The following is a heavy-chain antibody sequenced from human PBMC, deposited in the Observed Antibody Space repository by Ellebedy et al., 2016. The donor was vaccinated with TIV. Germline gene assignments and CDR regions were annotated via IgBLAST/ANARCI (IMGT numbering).Heavy chain of an antibody. V-gene: IGHV4-4*02. D-gene: IGHD5-18*01. CDR1: GGSISSSNW. CDR2: IYHSGST. Sequence: MPSETLSLTCAVSGGSISSSNWWRWVRRPPGKGLELIGEIYHSGSTNYNPSLKSRITISVYKSKNQFSLKLSSVTAADTAVYYCARGYPYSNNFDNWGQGTLVTVSS. J-gene: IGHJ4*02. CDR3: ARGYPYSNNFDN.